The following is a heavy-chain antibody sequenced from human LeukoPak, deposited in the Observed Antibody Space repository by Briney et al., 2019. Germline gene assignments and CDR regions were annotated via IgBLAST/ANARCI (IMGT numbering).Heavy chain of an antibody. J-gene: IGHJ4*02. CDR3: AKQSGGSGTYYYY. D-gene: IGHD3-10*01. CDR1: GFTFSSYA. CDR2: IGGSGGST. V-gene: IGHV3-23*01. Sequence: GGSLRLSCAASGFTFSSYAMTWVRQAPGKGLEWVSAIGGSGGSTYYADSVKGRLTISGDNSKNTLYLQMNSLRAEDTAVYYCAKQSGGSGTYYYYWGQGTLVTVSS.